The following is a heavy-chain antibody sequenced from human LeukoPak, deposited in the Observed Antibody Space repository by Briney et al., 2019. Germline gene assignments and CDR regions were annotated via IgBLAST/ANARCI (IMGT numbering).Heavy chain of an antibody. V-gene: IGHV1-2*02. Sequence: ASVKVSCKASGYTFTGYYMHWVRQAPGQGLEWMGWINPNSGGTNYAQKFQGRVTMTRDTSISTAYMELSRLRSDDTAVYYCARGPMRVVVKASAPLDYLGQGTLVTVSS. D-gene: IGHD3-22*01. CDR2: INPNSGGT. J-gene: IGHJ4*02. CDR1: GYTFTGYY. CDR3: ARGPMRVVVKASAPLDY.